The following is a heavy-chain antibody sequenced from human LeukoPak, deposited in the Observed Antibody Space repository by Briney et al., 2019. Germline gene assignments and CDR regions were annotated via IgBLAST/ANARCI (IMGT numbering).Heavy chain of an antibody. J-gene: IGHJ4*02. Sequence: GGSLRLSCAASGFAFNTYAMSWVRQAPGKGLEWVSSISSSSSYIYYADSVKGRFTISRDNAKNSLYLQMNSLRAEDTAVYYCARGRSNPDYWGQGTLVTVSS. CDR3: ARGRSNPDY. CDR2: ISSSSSYI. CDR1: GFAFNTYA. V-gene: IGHV3-21*01. D-gene: IGHD1-14*01.